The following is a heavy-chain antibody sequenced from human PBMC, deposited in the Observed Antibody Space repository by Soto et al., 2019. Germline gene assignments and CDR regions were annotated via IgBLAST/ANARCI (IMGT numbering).Heavy chain of an antibody. Sequence: PSETLSLTCTVSGGSISSYYWSWIRQPAGKGLEWIGRIYTSGSTNYNPSLKSRVTISVDRSQNQFSLKLTSVTAADKAVYFCARGAARDNPFFEHWGQGTLVTVSS. CDR2: IYTSGST. J-gene: IGHJ4*02. D-gene: IGHD2-15*01. CDR1: GGSISSYY. CDR3: ARGAARDNPFFEH. V-gene: IGHV4-4*07.